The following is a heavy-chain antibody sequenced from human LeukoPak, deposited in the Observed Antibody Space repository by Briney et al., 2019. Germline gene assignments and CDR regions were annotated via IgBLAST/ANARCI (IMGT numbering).Heavy chain of an antibody. D-gene: IGHD6-19*01. CDR2: ISSNGGST. Sequence: PGGSLRLSCAASGFTFSSYAMHWVRQAPGKGLEYVSAISSNGGSTYYANSVKGRFTISRDNSKNTLYLQMGSLRAEDMAVYYCAREAWVGLDYYYYYMDVWGKGTTVTVSS. V-gene: IGHV3-64*01. CDR1: GFTFSSYA. CDR3: AREAWVGLDYYYYYMDV. J-gene: IGHJ6*03.